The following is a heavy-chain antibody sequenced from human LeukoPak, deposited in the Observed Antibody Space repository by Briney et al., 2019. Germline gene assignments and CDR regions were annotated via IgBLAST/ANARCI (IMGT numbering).Heavy chain of an antibody. D-gene: IGHD3-9*01. V-gene: IGHV3-30*04. CDR3: ARDGAPKIYDILTGYYPHFDY. CDR2: ISYDGSNK. J-gene: IGHJ4*02. CDR1: GFTLSSYA. Sequence: GGSLRLSCAASGFTLSSYAMHWVRQAPGKGLEWVPVISYDGSNKYYADSVKGRFTISRDNSKNALYLQMNSLRAEDTAVYYCARDGAPKIYDILTGYYPHFDYWGQETLVTVSS.